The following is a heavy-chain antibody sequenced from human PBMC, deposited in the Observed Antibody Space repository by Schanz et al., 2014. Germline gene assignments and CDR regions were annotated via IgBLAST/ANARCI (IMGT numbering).Heavy chain of an antibody. V-gene: IGHV3-NL1*01. J-gene: IGHJ4*02. D-gene: IGHD3-22*01. CDR1: GFTFSSYG. Sequence: QVQLVESGGGVVQPGRSLRLSCAASGFTFSSYGMHWVRQSPGKGLEWVSYISGSSSTKYYADSVKGRFTISRDNLKNTVYLQMNSLRAGDTAVYYCAKDGRLPYYGTGSDFDYWGQGTLVAVAS. CDR2: ISGSSSTK. CDR3: AKDGRLPYYGTGSDFDY.